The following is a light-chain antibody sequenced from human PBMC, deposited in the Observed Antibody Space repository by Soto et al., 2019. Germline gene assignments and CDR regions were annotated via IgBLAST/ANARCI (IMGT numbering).Light chain of an antibody. CDR2: GAS. V-gene: IGKV3-20*01. J-gene: IGKJ4*01. CDR3: NQYGRSPST. CDR1: QSVSSTY. Sequence: EIVLTQSPGTLSLSPGERATLSCRASQSVSSTYLAWYQQKPGQAPRLLIYGASSRATGIPDRFSGSGSGTDFTLTISRLEPEDFAVYYCNQYGRSPSTFGRVTKVEIK.